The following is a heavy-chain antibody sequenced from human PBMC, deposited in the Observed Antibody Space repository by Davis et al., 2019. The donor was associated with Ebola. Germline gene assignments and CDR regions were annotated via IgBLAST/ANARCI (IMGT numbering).Heavy chain of an antibody. Sequence: AASVKVSCKASGGTFSSYAISWVRQAPGQGLEWMGRIIPILGIANYAQKFQGRVTITADKSTSTAYMELSSLRSEDTAVYYCARDEGYYYDSTRWFDPWGQGTLVTVS. D-gene: IGHD3-22*01. V-gene: IGHV1-69*04. CDR1: GGTFSSYA. CDR3: ARDEGYYYDSTRWFDP. CDR2: IIPILGIA. J-gene: IGHJ5*02.